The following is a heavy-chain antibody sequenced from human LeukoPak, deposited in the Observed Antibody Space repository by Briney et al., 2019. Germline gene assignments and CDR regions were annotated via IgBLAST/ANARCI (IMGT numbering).Heavy chain of an antibody. CDR3: ARSSTTEMHFDY. CDR2: ISSSSSTI. V-gene: IGHV3-48*02. J-gene: IGHJ4*02. CDR1: GFTFSSYS. Sequence: PGGSLRLSCAASGFTFSSYSMNWVRQAPGKGLEWVSYISSSSSTIYYADSVKGRFTISGDDAKNSLYLQMNSLRDEDTAVYYCARSSTTEMHFDYWGQGTLVTVSS. D-gene: IGHD5-24*01.